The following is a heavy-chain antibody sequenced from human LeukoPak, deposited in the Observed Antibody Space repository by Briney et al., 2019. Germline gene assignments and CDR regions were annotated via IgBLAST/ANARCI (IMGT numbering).Heavy chain of an antibody. J-gene: IGHJ6*02. CDR2: IYTSGST. D-gene: IGHD3-10*01. CDR3: ARDRNYYGSGRRHYYYYGMDV. Sequence: PSETLSLTCTVSGGSISSYYWSWIRQPAGKGLEWIGRIYTSGSTNYNPSLKSRVTMSVDTSKNQFSLKLSSVTAADTAVYYCARDRNYYGSGRRHYYYYGMDVWGQGTTVTVSS. CDR1: GGSISSYY. V-gene: IGHV4-4*07.